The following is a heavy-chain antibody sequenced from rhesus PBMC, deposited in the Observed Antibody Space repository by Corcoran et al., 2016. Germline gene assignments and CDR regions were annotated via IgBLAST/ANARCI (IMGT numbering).Heavy chain of an antibody. CDR3: AKRAYYYSGSYYFDY. D-gene: IGHD3-16*01. Sequence: EVQLVETGGGLVQPGGSLKLSCAVSGFIFSSYCMRWVRQAPGKGLEWVSVFNSGGGSTYYADSVKGQFTISRDNSKNTLYLQMNRLRPDDTAVYYCAKRAYYYSGSYYFDYWGQGVLVTVSS. J-gene: IGHJ4*01. CDR1: GFIFSSYC. V-gene: IGHV3S5*01. CDR2: FNSGGGST.